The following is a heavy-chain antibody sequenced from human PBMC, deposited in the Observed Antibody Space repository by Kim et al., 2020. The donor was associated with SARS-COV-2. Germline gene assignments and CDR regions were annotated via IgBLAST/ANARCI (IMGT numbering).Heavy chain of an antibody. Sequence: SETLSLTCAVYGESFSGYQWSWIRQPPGKGLEWIGQINHSGSNNHNPSLKSRVTTSTDTSKNQFSLKLISVTAADTGFYYCARGRAGDVSAPALGIYPLYEYFIIDVWGRGPTVTVSS. CDR1: GESFSGYQ. CDR3: ARGRAGDVSAPALGIYPLYEYFIIDV. V-gene: IGHV4-34*01. J-gene: IGHJ6*02. D-gene: IGHD7-27*01. CDR2: INHSGSN.